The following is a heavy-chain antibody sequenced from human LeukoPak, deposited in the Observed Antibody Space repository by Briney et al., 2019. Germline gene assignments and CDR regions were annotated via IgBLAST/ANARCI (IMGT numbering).Heavy chain of an antibody. Sequence: GGSLRLSCATSGFTFSNYAMGWVRQAPGKGLEWVSAVSSSGNSAVYTDSVRGRFTISRDNSKNTILLQMNSLRAEDTAVYHCAKVQRSGEYDYGSGPFDMWGQGRMVTVSS. D-gene: IGHD3-10*01. J-gene: IGHJ3*02. V-gene: IGHV3-23*01. CDR2: VSSSGNSA. CDR1: GFTFSNYA. CDR3: AKVQRSGEYDYGSGPFDM.